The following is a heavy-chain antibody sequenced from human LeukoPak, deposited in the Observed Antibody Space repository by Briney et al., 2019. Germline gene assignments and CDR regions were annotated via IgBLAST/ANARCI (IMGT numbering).Heavy chain of an antibody. D-gene: IGHD3-10*01. CDR1: GGTFSSYA. V-gene: IGHV1-69*05. CDR3: ARHSEGYYGSGSYYKTIYYYYMDV. J-gene: IGHJ6*03. Sequence: GASVKVSCKASGGTFSSYAISWVRQAPGQGLEWMGGIIPIFGTANYAQKFQGRVTITTDESTSTAYMELSSLRSEDTAVYYCARHSEGYYGSGSYYKTIYYYYMDVWGQGTTATVSS. CDR2: IIPIFGTA.